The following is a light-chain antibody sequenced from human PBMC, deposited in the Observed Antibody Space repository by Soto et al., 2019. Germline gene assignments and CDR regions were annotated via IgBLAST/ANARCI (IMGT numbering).Light chain of an antibody. J-gene: IGLJ2*01. CDR1: SSDVGGYNY. CDR3: TSYTGSSTLLL. V-gene: IGLV2-14*01. Sequence: QSALTQPASVSGSPGQSITISCTGTSSDVGGYNYVSWYQQHRGKAPKLMIYEVTNRPSGVSYRFSGSKSGNTASLTISGLQAEDEADYYCTSYTGSSTLLLFGGGTKVTVL. CDR2: EVT.